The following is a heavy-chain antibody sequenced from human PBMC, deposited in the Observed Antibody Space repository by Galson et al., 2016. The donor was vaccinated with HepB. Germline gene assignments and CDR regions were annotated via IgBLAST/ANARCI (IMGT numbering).Heavy chain of an antibody. CDR2: ISVNGAST. CDR3: ARERPDIAVAAFDY. J-gene: IGHJ4*02. CDR1: GFSLSTYA. Sequence: SLRLSCAASGFSLSTYAVSWVRQAPGKGLEWVSGISVNGASTFYADSVKGRFAISRDNSKNTLYLQMNSLRAEDTAVYYCARERPDIAVAAFDYWGQGTLVTVSS. V-gene: IGHV3-23*01. D-gene: IGHD6-19*01.